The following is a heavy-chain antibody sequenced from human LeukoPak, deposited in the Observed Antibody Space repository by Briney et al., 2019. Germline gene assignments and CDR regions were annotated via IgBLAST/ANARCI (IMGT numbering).Heavy chain of an antibody. J-gene: IGHJ3*02. V-gene: IGHV1-24*01. CDR3: ASPGLLGDAFDI. CDR2: FDPEDGET. CDR1: GYTLTELS. Sequence: ASVKVSCKVSGYTLTELSMHWVRQAPGKGLEWMGGFDPEDGETIYAQKFQGRVTMTEDTSTDTAYMELSSLRSEDTAVYYCASPGLLGDAFDIWGQGTMVTVSS. D-gene: IGHD3-16*01.